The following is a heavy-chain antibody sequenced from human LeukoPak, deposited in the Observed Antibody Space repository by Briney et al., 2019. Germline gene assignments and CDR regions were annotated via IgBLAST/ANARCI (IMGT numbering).Heavy chain of an antibody. J-gene: IGHJ4*02. Sequence: PGGSLRLSCAASGLTFSSYSMNWVRQAPGKGLEWVSYISSSSSTIYYADSVKGRFTISRDNAKNSLYLQMNSLRAEDTAVYYCASARIAVAGRYFDYWGQGTLVTVSS. CDR3: ASARIAVAGRYFDY. CDR1: GLTFSSYS. V-gene: IGHV3-48*04. CDR2: ISSSSSTI. D-gene: IGHD6-19*01.